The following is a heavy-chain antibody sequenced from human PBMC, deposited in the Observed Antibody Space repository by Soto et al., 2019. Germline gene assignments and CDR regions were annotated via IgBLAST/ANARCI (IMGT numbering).Heavy chain of an antibody. Sequence: EVQLVASGGGSVQPGGSLRLSCAASGFTFSSYWMSWVRQAPGKGLEWVANIKQDGSEKNDVDSVKGRFTISRDNAKNSLYLQMNSLRAEDTAVYYCAREIGGLSFDCWGQGTLVTVSS. J-gene: IGHJ4*02. CDR3: AREIGGLSFDC. V-gene: IGHV3-7*03. D-gene: IGHD3-10*01. CDR1: GFTFSSYW. CDR2: IKQDGSEK.